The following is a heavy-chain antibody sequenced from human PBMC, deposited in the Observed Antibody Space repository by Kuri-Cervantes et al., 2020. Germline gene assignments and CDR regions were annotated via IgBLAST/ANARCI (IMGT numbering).Heavy chain of an antibody. Sequence: GESLKISCAASGFTFSSYSMNWVRQAPGKGLEWVSSISSSSSYIYYADSVKGRFTISRDNAKNSLYLQMNSLRAEDTAVYYCVREDYCSGDSCYSEYFHHWGQGTLVTVSS. CDR3: VREDYCSGDSCYSEYFHH. J-gene: IGHJ1*01. D-gene: IGHD2-15*01. V-gene: IGHV3-21*01. CDR2: ISSSSSYI. CDR1: GFTFSSYS.